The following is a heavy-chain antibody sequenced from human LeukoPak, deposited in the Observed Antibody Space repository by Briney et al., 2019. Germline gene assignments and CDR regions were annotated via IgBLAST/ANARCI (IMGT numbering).Heavy chain of an antibody. V-gene: IGHV3-21*01. J-gene: IGHJ4*02. CDR1: GFTFSSYS. Sequence: GGSLRLSCAASGFTFSSYSMNWVRQAPGKGLEWVSSISSSNTYIYYADSVKGRFTISRDNAKNSLYLQMSSLRAEDTAVYYCARALMGKYSYGDTDDYWGQGTLVTVSS. D-gene: IGHD5-18*01. CDR3: ARALMGKYSYGDTDDY. CDR2: ISSSNTYI.